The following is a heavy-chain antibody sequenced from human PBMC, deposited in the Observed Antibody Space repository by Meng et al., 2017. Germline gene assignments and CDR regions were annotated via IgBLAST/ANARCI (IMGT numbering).Heavy chain of an antibody. D-gene: IGHD4-17*01. J-gene: IGHJ2*01. Sequence: VQRGQSGDEVRKPGASVKVSCKASGYTFTSYGISWVRQAPGQGFEWMGWISAYNGNTNYAQKLQGRVTMTTDTSTSTAYMELRSLRSDDTAVYYCARGGSRYYGDYNWYFDLWGRGTLVTVSS. CDR3: ARGGSRYYGDYNWYFDL. CDR2: ISAYNGNT. V-gene: IGHV1-18*01. CDR1: GYTFTSYG.